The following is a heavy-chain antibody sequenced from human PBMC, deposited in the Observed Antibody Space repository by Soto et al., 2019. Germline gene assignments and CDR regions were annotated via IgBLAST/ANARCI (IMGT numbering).Heavy chain of an antibody. Sequence: QLQLQESGPGLVKPSETLSLTCTVSGGSISSSSYYWGWIRQPPGKGLEWIGSIYYSGSTYYNPSLKSRVTISVDTSKNQFSLKLSSVTAADTAVYYCASPIFGVVQRVLTAGVIPYWGQGTLVTVSS. V-gene: IGHV4-39*01. CDR2: IYYSGST. CDR3: ASPIFGVVQRVLTAGVIPY. D-gene: IGHD3-3*01. CDR1: GGSISSSSYY. J-gene: IGHJ4*02.